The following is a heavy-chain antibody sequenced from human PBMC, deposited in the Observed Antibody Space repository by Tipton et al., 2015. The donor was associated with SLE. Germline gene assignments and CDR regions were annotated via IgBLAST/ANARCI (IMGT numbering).Heavy chain of an antibody. V-gene: IGHV4-38-2*01. CDR3: ARGDFYDYIWGSYRLDAFDI. D-gene: IGHD3-16*02. CDR1: GYSISSGYY. CDR2: IYHSGST. Sequence: TLSLTCAVSGYSISSGYYWGWIRQPPGKGLEWFGSIYHSGSTYYNPSLKSRVTISVDTSKNQFSLKLSSVTAADTAVYYCARGDFYDYIWGSYRLDAFDIWGQGTMVTVSS. J-gene: IGHJ3*02.